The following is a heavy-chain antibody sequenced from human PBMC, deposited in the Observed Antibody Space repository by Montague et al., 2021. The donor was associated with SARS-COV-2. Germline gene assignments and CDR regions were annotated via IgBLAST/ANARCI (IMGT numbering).Heavy chain of an antibody. J-gene: IGHJ3*01. CDR1: GGSFSGYY. Sequence: SETLSLTCAVYGGSFSGYYWTWIRKPPGKGLERVGEINDRGSTNSNSNFESRLTMSVDTSKNQFSLRLKSVSVAATAAYYCAGGQVTIFGVLIMLPAAGAVDVWGQGTTVTVSS. V-gene: IGHV4-34*01. CDR3: AGGQVTIFGVLIMLPAAGAVDV. CDR2: INDRGST. D-gene: IGHD3-3*01.